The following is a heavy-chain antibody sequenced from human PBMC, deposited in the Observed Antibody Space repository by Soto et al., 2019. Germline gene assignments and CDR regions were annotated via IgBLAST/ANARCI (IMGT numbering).Heavy chain of an antibody. CDR1: GYSFTDYH. Sequence: ASVKVSCKASGYSFTDYHIHWVRQAPGQGLEWLGRINPKSGGTSTAQKFQGWVTMTTDTSISTASMELTRLTSDDTAIYYCARGDSTDCSNGVCSIFFNPDMDVWGQGTTVTVSS. J-gene: IGHJ6*02. CDR2: INPKSGGT. V-gene: IGHV1-2*04. D-gene: IGHD2-8*01. CDR3: ARGDSTDCSNGVCSIFFNPDMDV.